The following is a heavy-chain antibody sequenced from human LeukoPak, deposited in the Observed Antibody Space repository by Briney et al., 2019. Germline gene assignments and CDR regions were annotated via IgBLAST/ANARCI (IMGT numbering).Heavy chain of an antibody. CDR3: ARHYSSSWYSAFHI. J-gene: IGHJ3*02. Sequence: SETLSLTCTVSGGSINSSYYYWGWIRQPPGKGLEWIGSIYYSGRTYNNPSLKSRVTISVNTSNKQFSLKLTSVTAADTAVYYCARHYSSSWYSAFHIWGQGTMVTVSS. V-gene: IGHV4-39*01. CDR2: IYYSGRT. D-gene: IGHD6-13*01. CDR1: GGSINSSYYY.